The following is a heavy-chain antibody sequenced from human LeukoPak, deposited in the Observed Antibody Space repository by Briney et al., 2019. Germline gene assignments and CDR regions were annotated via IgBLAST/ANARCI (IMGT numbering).Heavy chain of an antibody. J-gene: IGHJ5*02. D-gene: IGHD5-24*01. Sequence: GASVKVSCKASGYTFTGYYMHWVRQAPGQGLEWMGWINPNSGGTNYAQKFQGRVTMTRDTSISTAYMELSRLRSDDTAVYYCARDPSSRDGYNLPLFDPWGQGTLVTVSS. CDR1: GYTFTGYY. V-gene: IGHV1-2*02. CDR2: INPNSGGT. CDR3: ARDPSSRDGYNLPLFDP.